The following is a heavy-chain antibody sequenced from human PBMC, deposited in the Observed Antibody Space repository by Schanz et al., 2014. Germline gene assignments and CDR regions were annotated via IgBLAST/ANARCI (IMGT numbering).Heavy chain of an antibody. Sequence: QVQLQESGPGLVKPSDTLSLTCAVSGYSINTSDWWGWIRQPPGKGLERSGYIYYSGSTYYNPSLKSGVTMSVDTSKNQFSLKLGSVTAVDTAVYYCARCGGSSGSYKMDYWGQGTLVTVSS. V-gene: IGHV4-28*07. D-gene: IGHD1-26*01. CDR3: ARCGGSSGSYKMDY. CDR1: GYSINTSDW. CDR2: IYYSGST. J-gene: IGHJ4*02.